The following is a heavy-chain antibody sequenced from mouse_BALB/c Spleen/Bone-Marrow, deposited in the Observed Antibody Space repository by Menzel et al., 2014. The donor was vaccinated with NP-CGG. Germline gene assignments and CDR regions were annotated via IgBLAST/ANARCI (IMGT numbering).Heavy chain of an antibody. D-gene: IGHD1-2*01. CDR2: INPGSNTI. CDR1: GFDFSRYW. J-gene: IGHJ2*01. V-gene: IGHV4-2*02. Sequence: DVMLVESGGGLVKPGGSLNLACVASGFDFSRYWMSWARQAPGKGQEWIGEINPGSNTINYSPSLKDKFIISRDNAKNTVFLQMSKVRAEDTALYYLARLGSYGYQYNWGQCTTLTVSS. CDR3: ARLGSYGYQYN.